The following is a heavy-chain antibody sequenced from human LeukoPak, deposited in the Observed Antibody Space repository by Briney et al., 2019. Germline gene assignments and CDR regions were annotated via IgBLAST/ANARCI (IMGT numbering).Heavy chain of an antibody. CDR3: ARGPFSSSWSEFDY. V-gene: IGHV3-21*06. J-gene: IGHJ4*02. D-gene: IGHD6-13*01. CDR1: GSTFSDYS. CDR2: ISGDSRYI. Sequence: GGSLTLSCAASGSTFSDYSLNWVRQAPGKGLEWVSCISGDSRYIYYADSLKGRSTISRVNAQNSLYLHMNNLRAEDTAVYYCARGPFSSSWSEFDYWGQGTLVTVSS.